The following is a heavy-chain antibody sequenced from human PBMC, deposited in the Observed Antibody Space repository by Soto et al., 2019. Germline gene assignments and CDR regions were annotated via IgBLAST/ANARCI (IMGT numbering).Heavy chain of an antibody. J-gene: IGHJ5*02. CDR1: GGSISGYY. CDR2: TYYGGTT. V-gene: IGHV4-59*08. D-gene: IGHD3-22*01. Sequence: SETLSLTCTVSGGSISGYYWSWLRQPPGKGLEWVGYTYYGGTTSYNPSLQSRVTISLETSKSQFSLRLTSVTAADTAVYYCARLGAYYQSLDPWGPGTLVTVSS. CDR3: ARLGAYYQSLDP.